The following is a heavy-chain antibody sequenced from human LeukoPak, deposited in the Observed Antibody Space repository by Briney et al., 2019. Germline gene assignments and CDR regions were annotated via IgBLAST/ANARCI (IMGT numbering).Heavy chain of an antibody. CDR3: ARGRTTVVTPDAFDI. V-gene: IGHV1-18*01. J-gene: IGHJ3*02. CDR2: ISAYNGNT. D-gene: IGHD4-23*01. CDR1: GYTFTTYV. Sequence: GASVTVSCKASGYTFTTYVTSWVRQAPGQGLEWMGWISAYNGNTNYAQKLQGRVTMTTDTSTSTAYMELRSLRSDDTAVYYCARGRTTVVTPDAFDIWGQGTMVTVSS.